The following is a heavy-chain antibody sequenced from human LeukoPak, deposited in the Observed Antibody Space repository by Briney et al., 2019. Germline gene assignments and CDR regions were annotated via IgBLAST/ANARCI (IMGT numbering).Heavy chain of an antibody. CDR3: ASGSGSYRTPYYSMDV. D-gene: IGHD3-10*01. J-gene: IGHJ6*03. CDR1: GFTVSSNY. V-gene: IGHV3-53*01. CDR2: IYSGGST. Sequence: GGSLRLSCAASGFTVSSNYMSWVRQAPGKGLEWVSIIYSGGSTYYADSVKGRFTISRDNSKNTLYLQMNSLRAEDTAVYYCASGSGSYRTPYYSMDVWGKGTTVTVSS.